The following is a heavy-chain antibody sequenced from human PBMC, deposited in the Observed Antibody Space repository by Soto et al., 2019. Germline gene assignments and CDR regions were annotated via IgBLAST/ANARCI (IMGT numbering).Heavy chain of an antibody. CDR1: GGSFSGYY. Sequence: QVQLQQWGAGLLKPSETLSLTCAVYGGSFSGYYWSWIHQPPGKGLEWIGEINHSGSTNYNPSLKSRVTISVDTSKNQFSLKLSSVTAADTAVYYCARLTTYYYYYMDVWGKGTTVTVSS. D-gene: IGHD4-17*01. V-gene: IGHV4-34*01. J-gene: IGHJ6*03. CDR3: ARLTTYYYYYMDV. CDR2: INHSGST.